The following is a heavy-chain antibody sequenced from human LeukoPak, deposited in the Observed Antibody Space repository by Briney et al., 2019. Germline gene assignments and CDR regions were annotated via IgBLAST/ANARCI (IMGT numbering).Heavy chain of an antibody. CDR2: IHFSGST. V-gene: IGHV4-59*01. Sequence: SETLSLTCTVSAASISGYYWSWIRQPPGKGLGWIGSIHFSGSTNYNPSLRSRVTISLDTSKNKLSLKLSSVTAADTAVSYCAGDLGGSYFDYWGQGTRVTVSS. CDR3: AGDLGGSYFDY. J-gene: IGHJ4*02. CDR1: AASISGYY. D-gene: IGHD1-26*01.